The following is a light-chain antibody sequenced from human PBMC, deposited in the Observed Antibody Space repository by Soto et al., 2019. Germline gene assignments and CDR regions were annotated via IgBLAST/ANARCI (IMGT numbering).Light chain of an antibody. CDR3: QEYNNYWT. CDR2: TAS. V-gene: IGKV1-5*02. Sequence: DIQMRQSPYTLYAVVGGTVIVICRASQTISRWLAWYQQKPGKAPRLLIYTASTLESGVPSRFSARGSGTEFTLTISSLHPDDFATYYCQEYNNYWTFGQGTKVDIK. CDR1: QTISRW. J-gene: IGKJ1*01.